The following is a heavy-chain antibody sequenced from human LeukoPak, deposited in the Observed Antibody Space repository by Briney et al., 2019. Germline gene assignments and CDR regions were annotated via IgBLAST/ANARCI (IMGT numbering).Heavy chain of an antibody. D-gene: IGHD2-21*02. V-gene: IGHV3-21*01. J-gene: IGHJ3*02. CDR3: ARIGGGGDGNDAFDI. CDR2: ISSSSSYI. CDR1: GFTFSSYS. Sequence: GGSLRLSCAASGFTFSSYSMNWVRQAPGKGLEWVSSISSSSSYIHYADSVKGRFTISRDNAKNSLYLQMNSLRAEDTAVYYCARIGGGGDGNDAFDIWGQGTMVTVSS.